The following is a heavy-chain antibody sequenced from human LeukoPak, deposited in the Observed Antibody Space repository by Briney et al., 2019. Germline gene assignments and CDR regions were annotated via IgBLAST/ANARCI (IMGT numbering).Heavy chain of an antibody. CDR2: ISSSSSYI. V-gene: IGHV3-21*01. Sequence: GGSLRLSCAASGFTFSSYSMNWVRQAPGKGLVWVSSISSSSSYIYYADSVKGRFTISRDNAKNSLYLQMNSLRAEDTAVYYCARIGEGFYHYYGMDVWGQGTTVTVSS. CDR1: GFTFSSYS. D-gene: IGHD3-10*01. J-gene: IGHJ6*02. CDR3: ARIGEGFYHYYGMDV.